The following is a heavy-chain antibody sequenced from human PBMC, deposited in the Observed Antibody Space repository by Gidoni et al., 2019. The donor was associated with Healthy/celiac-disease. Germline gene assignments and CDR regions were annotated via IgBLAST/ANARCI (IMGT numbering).Heavy chain of an antibody. Sequence: QVQLVQSGAEVKKPGASVKVSCKASGYTFTSYYMHWVRQAPGQGLEWMGIINPSGGSTSYAQKFQGRVTMTRDTSTSTVYMELSSLRSEDTAVYYCARARVVAATPSPAGYWGQGTLVTVSS. V-gene: IGHV1-46*01. J-gene: IGHJ4*02. CDR3: ARARVVAATPSPAGY. CDR2: INPSGGST. D-gene: IGHD2-15*01. CDR1: GYTFTSYY.